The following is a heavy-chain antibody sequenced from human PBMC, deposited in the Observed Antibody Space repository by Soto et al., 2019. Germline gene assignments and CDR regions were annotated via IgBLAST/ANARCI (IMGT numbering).Heavy chain of an antibody. CDR1: GFTFSNYY. V-gene: IGHV3-11*01. CDR2: ISSSGSTI. J-gene: IGHJ4*02. CDR3: AREGTVSTIGYFEY. Sequence: GGSLRLSCEASGFTFSNYYMSWIRQAPGKGLEWVSYISSSGSTIYYADSVKGRFTISRDNAENSLYLQMNSLRAEDTAVYYCAREGTVSTIGYFEYWGQGTLVTVSS. D-gene: IGHD4-4*01.